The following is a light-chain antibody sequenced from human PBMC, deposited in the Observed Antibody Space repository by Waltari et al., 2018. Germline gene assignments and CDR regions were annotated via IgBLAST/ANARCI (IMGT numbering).Light chain of an antibody. CDR2: VNSDGSH. CDR1: SGPSYYA. J-gene: IGLJ3*02. V-gene: IGLV4-69*01. CDR3: QTWGTGIWV. Sequence: QLALTQSPSAYASLGASLSLTCSLTSGPSYYAIAGHHQQPQKGPRYLMKVNSDGSHTKGDGIPDRFSGSSSGAERYLTISSLQSEDAADYYCQTWGTGIWVFGGGTKLTVL.